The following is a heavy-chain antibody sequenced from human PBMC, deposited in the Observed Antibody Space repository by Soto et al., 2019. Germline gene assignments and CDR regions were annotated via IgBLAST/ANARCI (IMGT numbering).Heavy chain of an antibody. D-gene: IGHD6-13*01. CDR3: SKDFIAATSAYYFDY. J-gene: IGHJ4*02. CDR1: GFTFSSYA. Sequence: EVQLLESGGGLVQPGGSLRLSCAASGFTFSSYAMSWVRQAPGKGLEWVPAVSGSGGSTYYADSVKGRFTISRDNSKNTLYLQMNRLRSDDTAVYYCSKDFIAATSAYYFDYWGQGTLVTVSS. CDR2: VSGSGGST. V-gene: IGHV3-23*01.